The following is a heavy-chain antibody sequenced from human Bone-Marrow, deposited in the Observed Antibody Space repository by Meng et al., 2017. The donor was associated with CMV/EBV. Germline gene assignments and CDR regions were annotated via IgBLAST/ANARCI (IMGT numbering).Heavy chain of an antibody. D-gene: IGHD2-2*02. Sequence: SETLSLTCTVSGYSISSGYYWGWIRQPPGKGLEWIGSIYHSGSTYYNPSLKSRVTISVDTSKNQFSLKLSSVTAADTAVYYCARGDTVVVPAAIENWFDPWGQGTRVTGSS. CDR3: ARGDTVVVPAAIENWFDP. V-gene: IGHV4-38-2*02. J-gene: IGHJ5*02. CDR2: IYHSGST. CDR1: GYSISSGYY.